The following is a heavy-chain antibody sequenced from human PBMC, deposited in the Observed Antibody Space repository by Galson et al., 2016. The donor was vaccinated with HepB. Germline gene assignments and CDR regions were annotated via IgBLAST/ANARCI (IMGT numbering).Heavy chain of an antibody. V-gene: IGHV3-23*01. CDR3: AVARFLEWFTFDS. J-gene: IGHJ4*02. CDR1: GFTFSGYG. D-gene: IGHD3-3*01. CDR2: ISGNGGSI. Sequence: SLRLSCAASGFTFSGYGMHWVRQAPGKGLEWVSAISGNGGSIYNADSVKGRFTISRDNSKNTLYLQMNSLRAEDTAVYYCAVARFLEWFTFDSWGQGTLVTVSS.